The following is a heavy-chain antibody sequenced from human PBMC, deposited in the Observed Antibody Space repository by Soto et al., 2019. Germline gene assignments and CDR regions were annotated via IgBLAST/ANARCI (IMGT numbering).Heavy chain of an antibody. D-gene: IGHD2-2*01. CDR3: ARDAQVCSSTSCYDWFDP. J-gene: IGHJ5*02. CDR1: GYTFTGYY. Sequence: ASVKVSCKASGYTFTGYYMHWVRQAPGQGLEWMGWINPNSGGTNYAQKFQGRVTMTRDTSISTAYMELSRLRSDDTAVYYGARDAQVCSSTSCYDWFDPWGQGTLVTVS. V-gene: IGHV1-2*02. CDR2: INPNSGGT.